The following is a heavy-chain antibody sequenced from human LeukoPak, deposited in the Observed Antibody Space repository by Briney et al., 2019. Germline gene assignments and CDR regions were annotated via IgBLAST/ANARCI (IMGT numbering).Heavy chain of an antibody. Sequence: SGTLSLTCAVSGDSISSNNWWNWVRQPPGKGLEWIGEIFHGGNTNYNPSLESRVTISVDKSKNQFSLNLISVTAADTAIYYCARDRDFSSSWAFDYWGQGTLVTVSS. J-gene: IGHJ4*02. CDR1: GDSISSNNW. V-gene: IGHV4-4*02. CDR2: IFHGGNT. CDR3: ARDRDFSSSWAFDY. D-gene: IGHD6-13*01.